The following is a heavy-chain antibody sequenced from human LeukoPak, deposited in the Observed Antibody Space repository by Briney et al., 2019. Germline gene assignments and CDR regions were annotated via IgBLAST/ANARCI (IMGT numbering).Heavy chain of an antibody. CDR2: ISAYNGNT. V-gene: IGHV1-18*01. CDR3: ARVWAPYSNYLKRYFDY. Sequence: RASVKVSCKASGYTFTSYGISWVRQAPGQGLEWMGWISAYNGNTNYAQKLQGRVTMTTDTSTSTAYMELRSLRSDDTAVYYCARVWAPYSNYLKRYFDYWGQGTLVTVSS. D-gene: IGHD4-11*01. CDR1: GYTFTSYG. J-gene: IGHJ4*02.